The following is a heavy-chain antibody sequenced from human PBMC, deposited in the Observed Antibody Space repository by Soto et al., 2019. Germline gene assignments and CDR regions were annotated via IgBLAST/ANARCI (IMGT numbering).Heavy chain of an antibody. Sequence: GGSLRLSCAASGFTFSSFGMHWVRQAPGKGLEWVAVISYDGSNKYYADSVKGRFTISRDNSKNTLYLQMNSLRAEDTAVYYCAKEDLYSNFYFDYWGQGTLVTVSS. CDR3: AKEDLYSNFYFDY. CDR2: ISYDGSNK. V-gene: IGHV3-30*18. CDR1: GFTFSSFG. J-gene: IGHJ4*02. D-gene: IGHD4-4*01.